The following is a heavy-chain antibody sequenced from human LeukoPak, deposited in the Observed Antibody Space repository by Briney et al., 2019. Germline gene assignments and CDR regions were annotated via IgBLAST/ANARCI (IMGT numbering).Heavy chain of an antibody. Sequence: SETLSLTCAVYGGSFSGYYWSWIRQPPGKGLEWIGEINHSGSTNYNPSLKGRVTISVDTSKNQFSLKLSSVTAADTAVYYCARQADCSSTSCYIFDYWGQGTLVTVSS. D-gene: IGHD2-2*02. CDR3: ARQADCSSTSCYIFDY. V-gene: IGHV4-34*01. CDR2: INHSGST. J-gene: IGHJ4*02. CDR1: GGSFSGYY.